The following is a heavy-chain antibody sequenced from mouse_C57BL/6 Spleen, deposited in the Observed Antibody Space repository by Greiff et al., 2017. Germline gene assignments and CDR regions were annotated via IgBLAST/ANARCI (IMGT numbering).Heavy chain of an antibody. CDR2: IYPRDGST. CDR3: AREVFITTVVALDY. Sequence: VQGVESGPELVKPGASVKLSCKASGYTFTSYDINWVKQRPGQGLEWIGWIYPRDGSTKYNEKFKGKATLTVDTSSSTAYMELHSLTSEDSAVYFCAREVFITTVVALDYWGQGTTLTVSS. CDR1: GYTFTSYD. J-gene: IGHJ2*01. V-gene: IGHV1-85*01. D-gene: IGHD1-1*01.